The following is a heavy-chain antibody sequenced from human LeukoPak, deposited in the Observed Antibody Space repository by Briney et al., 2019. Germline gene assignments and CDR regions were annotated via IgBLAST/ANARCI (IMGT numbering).Heavy chain of an antibody. J-gene: IGHJ4*02. Sequence: GASVNVSFTASGYTFTSYGISWVRQAPGQGLEWMGRINPNSGDTNYAQKFQGRVTMTGDTSITTAYMELNSLRSDDTAVYYCAKAKPQGSDRDFDYWGQGTLVTVSS. CDR1: GYTFTSYG. V-gene: IGHV1-2*06. CDR3: AKAKPQGSDRDFDY. CDR2: INPNSGDT. D-gene: IGHD1-14*01.